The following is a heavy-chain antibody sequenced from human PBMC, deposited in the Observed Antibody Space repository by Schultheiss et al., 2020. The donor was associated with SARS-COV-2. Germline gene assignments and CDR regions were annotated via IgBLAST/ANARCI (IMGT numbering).Heavy chain of an antibody. CDR1: GFTFSDYD. D-gene: IGHD3-22*01. CDR3: ARERVVGKANWFDP. CDR2: IWHDGSNK. Sequence: GESLKISCAASGFTFSDYDMHWVRQSPGKGLEWVADIWHDGSNKYYADSVKGRVTISRDNSKNTLYLQMNSLRAEDTAVYYCARERVVGKANWFDPWGQGTLVTVSS. J-gene: IGHJ5*02. V-gene: IGHV3-33*01.